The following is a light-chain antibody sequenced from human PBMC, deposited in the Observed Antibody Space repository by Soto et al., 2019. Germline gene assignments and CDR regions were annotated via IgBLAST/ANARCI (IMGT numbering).Light chain of an antibody. CDR1: QSISAW. V-gene: IGKV1-5*03. CDR3: QQYHSYPLT. Sequence: DIQMTQSPSTLSESVGERVTITCRASQSISAWLAWYQQKPGKAPTLLIYKASNVESGVPSRFSGSGSGTEFTLTISSLQPDDFATYYCQQYHSYPLTFGQGTRLEIK. J-gene: IGKJ5*01. CDR2: KAS.